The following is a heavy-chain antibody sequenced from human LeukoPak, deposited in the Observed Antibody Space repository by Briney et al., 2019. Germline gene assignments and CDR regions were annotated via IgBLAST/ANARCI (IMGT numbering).Heavy chain of an antibody. CDR2: INHSGST. J-gene: IGHJ4*02. V-gene: IGHV4-34*01. CDR3: ARVILSSEQYPRHFDY. D-gene: IGHD2-2*01. CDR1: GGSFSGYY. Sequence: SETLSLTCAVYGGSFSGYYWSWIRQPPGKGLEWLGEINHSGSTNYNPSLKSRVTISVDTSKNQFSLKLSPVTAADTAVYYCARVILSSEQYPRHFDYWGQGTLVTVSS.